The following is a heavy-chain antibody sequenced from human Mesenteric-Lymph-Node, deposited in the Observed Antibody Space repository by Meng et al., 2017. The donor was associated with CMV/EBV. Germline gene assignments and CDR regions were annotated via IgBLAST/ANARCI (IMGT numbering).Heavy chain of an antibody. CDR1: GDSISNSTYY. V-gene: IGHV4-39*01. CDR3: ARRGNYDSDYSEY. D-gene: IGHD3-22*01. Sequence: QLQLKESDPGLVKPSETLSLSCIVSGDSISNSTYYWTWIRQPPGKGLEWIGSVHHSGTIYYNPSLKGRLTISVDTSANLFSLRLTTVTAADTATYYCARRGNYDSDYSEYWGQGTLVTVS. CDR2: VHHSGTI. J-gene: IGHJ4*02.